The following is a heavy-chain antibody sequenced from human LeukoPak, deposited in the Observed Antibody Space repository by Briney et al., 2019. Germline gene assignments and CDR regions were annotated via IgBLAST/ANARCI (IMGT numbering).Heavy chain of an antibody. CDR1: GYTFTSYD. Sequence: GASVKVSCKASGYTFTSYDIIWVRQAPGQGLEWMGWISAYNGGTNYAQKFQGRVTMTTDTSTSTAYMELRSLRSDDTAVYYCGRLGDYSNDGDDYWGQGTLVTVSS. CDR2: ISAYNGGT. V-gene: IGHV1-18*01. J-gene: IGHJ4*02. CDR3: GRLGDYSNDGDDY. D-gene: IGHD4-11*01.